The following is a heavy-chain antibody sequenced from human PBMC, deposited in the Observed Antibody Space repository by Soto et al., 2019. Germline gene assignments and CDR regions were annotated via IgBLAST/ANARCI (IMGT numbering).Heavy chain of an antibody. CDR2: IIPIFGRA. CDR1: GGTFSTYS. Sequence: ASVKVSCKASGGTFSTYSINWVRQAPGQGLEWMGGIIPIFGRANYAQRLQGRFTITADESTSTVYLELSSLRSEDTAVYYCAIKMNRANPYRLDVCARGTTVTVSS. V-gene: IGHV1-69*13. CDR3: AIKMNRANPYRLDV. J-gene: IGHJ6*02.